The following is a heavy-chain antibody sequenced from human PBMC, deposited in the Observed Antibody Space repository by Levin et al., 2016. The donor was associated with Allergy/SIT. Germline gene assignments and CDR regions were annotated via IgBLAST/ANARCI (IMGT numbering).Heavy chain of an antibody. Sequence: WIRQPPGKGLEWVSAISGSGGSTYYADSVKGRFTISRDNSKNTLYLQMNSLRAEDTAVYYCAKGNSLVVTYFDYWGQGTLVTVSS. J-gene: IGHJ4*02. D-gene: IGHD3-22*01. CDR2: ISGSGGST. CDR3: AKGNSLVVTYFDY. V-gene: IGHV3-23*01.